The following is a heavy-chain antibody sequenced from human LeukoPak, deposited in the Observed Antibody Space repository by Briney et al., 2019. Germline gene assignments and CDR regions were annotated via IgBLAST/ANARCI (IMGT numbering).Heavy chain of an antibody. CDR3: ARGPVEMATND. D-gene: IGHD5-24*01. CDR1: GYTFTSYG. CDR2: ISAYNGNT. J-gene: IGHJ4*02. V-gene: IGHV1-18*01. Sequence: ASVKVSCKASGYTFTSYGISWVRQAPGQGLEWMGWISAYNGNTNYAQKFQGRVTITADKSTSTAYMELSSLRSEDTAVYYCARGPVEMATNDWGQGTLVTVS.